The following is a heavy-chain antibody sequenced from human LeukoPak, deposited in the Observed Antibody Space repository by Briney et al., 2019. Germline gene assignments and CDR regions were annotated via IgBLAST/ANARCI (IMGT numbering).Heavy chain of an antibody. V-gene: IGHV1-2*02. CDR1: GYTFTGYY. CDR2: INPNSGGT. J-gene: IGHJ4*02. D-gene: IGHD6-13*01. Sequence: ASVKVSCKSSGYTFTGYYMNWVRQAPGQGLEWMGWINPNSGGTNYAQKFQGRVTMTRDTSISTAYMELSRLRSDDTAVYYCARGLSIAAAGLDYWGQGTLVTVSS. CDR3: ARGLSIAAAGLDY.